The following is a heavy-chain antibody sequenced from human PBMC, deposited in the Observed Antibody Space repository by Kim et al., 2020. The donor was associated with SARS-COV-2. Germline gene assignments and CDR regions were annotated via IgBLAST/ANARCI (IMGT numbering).Heavy chain of an antibody. Sequence: DASTTSYADSVKGRFTISRDNAKKTLYLQMNSLRADDTAVYYCARDLLGGWGQGTLVTVSS. CDR3: ARDLLGG. CDR2: DASTT. V-gene: IGHV3-74*01. D-gene: IGHD3-16*01. J-gene: IGHJ4*02.